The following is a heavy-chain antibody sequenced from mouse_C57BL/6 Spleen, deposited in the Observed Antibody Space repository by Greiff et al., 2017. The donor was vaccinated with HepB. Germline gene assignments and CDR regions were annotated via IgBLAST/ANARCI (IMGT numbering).Heavy chain of an antibody. J-gene: IGHJ2*01. CDR2: IDPEDGET. V-gene: IGHV14-2*01. D-gene: IGHD2-2*01. CDR1: GFNIKDYY. Sequence: EVQLQQSGAELVKPGASVKLSCTASGFNIKDYYMHWVKQRTEQGLEWIGRIDPEDGETKYAPKFPGKATITADTSSNTAYLQLSILTSEDTAVYYCAAIYYGYDVGFDYWGQGTTLTVSS. CDR3: AAIYYGYDVGFDY.